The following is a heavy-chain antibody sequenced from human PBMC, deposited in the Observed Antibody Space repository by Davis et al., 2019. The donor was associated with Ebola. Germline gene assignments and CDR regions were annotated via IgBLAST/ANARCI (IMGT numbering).Heavy chain of an antibody. D-gene: IGHD1-26*01. CDR3: ARDLSGSYHFDY. CDR1: GYTFTSYG. CDR2: ISAYNGNT. J-gene: IGHJ4*02. V-gene: IGHV1-18*04. Sequence: ASVNVSCKASGYTFTSYGISWVRQAPGQGLEWMGWISAYNGNTNYAQKLQGRVTMTTDTSTSTAYMELRSLRSDDTAVDYCARDLSGSYHFDYWGKGTLVTVSS.